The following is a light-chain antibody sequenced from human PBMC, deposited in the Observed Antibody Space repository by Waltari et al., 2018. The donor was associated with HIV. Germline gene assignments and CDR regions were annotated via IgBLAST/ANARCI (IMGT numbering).Light chain of an antibody. V-gene: IGLV1-47*01. CDR2: RHD. Sequence: QSVLTQPPSASGTPGQRVTISCSGNNSNIGSNYVYWYQHLPGTAPKLIIYRHDQRPSGVPDRFSASKSGTSASLAISGLRSEDEADYHCAAWDDSLGGLWVFGGGTKLTVL. CDR1: NSNIGSNY. CDR3: AAWDDSLGGLWV. J-gene: IGLJ3*02.